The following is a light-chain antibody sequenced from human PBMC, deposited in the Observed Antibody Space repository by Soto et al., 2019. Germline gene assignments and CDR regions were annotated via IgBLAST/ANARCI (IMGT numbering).Light chain of an antibody. CDR3: AAWDNSLNGHV. Sequence: QSVLTQPDSASGTPGQRVTISCSGSSSNIGTSSVHWFQQLPGTAPKLLISTTNQRPSGVPERFSGSKSGTSASLAISGLQSEDEADYYYAAWDNSLNGHVFGTGTKLTVL. CDR1: SSNIGTSS. CDR2: TTN. V-gene: IGLV1-44*01. J-gene: IGLJ1*01.